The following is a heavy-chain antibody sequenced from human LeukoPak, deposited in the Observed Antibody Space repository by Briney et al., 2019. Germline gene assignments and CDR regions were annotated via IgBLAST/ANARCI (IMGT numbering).Heavy chain of an antibody. V-gene: IGHV4-34*01. CDR2: INNSGST. Sequence: SETLSLTCAVYGGSFSGYYWSWIRQPPGKGREWIGEINNSGSTNYNPSLKSRVTISVDTSKNQFSLKLSSVTAADTAVYYCARVRNLRNWFDPWGQGTLVTVSS. CDR1: GGSFSGYY. CDR3: ARVRNLRNWFDP. J-gene: IGHJ5*02.